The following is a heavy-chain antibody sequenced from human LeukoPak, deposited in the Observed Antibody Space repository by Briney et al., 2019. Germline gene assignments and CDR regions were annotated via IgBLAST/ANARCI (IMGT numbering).Heavy chain of an antibody. Sequence: GESLKISCKGSGYSFTSYWIGWVRQMPGKGLEWMGIIYPGDSDTRYSPSFQGQVTISADKSISTAYLQWSSLKASDTAMYYCARHSPPYYDDSSGYSINWFDPWGQGTLVTVSS. J-gene: IGHJ5*02. V-gene: IGHV5-51*01. D-gene: IGHD3-22*01. CDR3: ARHSPPYYDDSSGYSINWFDP. CDR2: IYPGDSDT. CDR1: GYSFTSYW.